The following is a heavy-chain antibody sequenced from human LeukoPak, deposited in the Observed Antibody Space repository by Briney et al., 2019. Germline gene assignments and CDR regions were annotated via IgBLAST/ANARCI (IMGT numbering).Heavy chain of an antibody. Sequence: GGSLRLSCAASGFTFSNCWMSWVRQAPGKGLEWVANIKQDGSEKYYVDSVEGRFTISRDNAKNSPYLQMNSLRAEDTAVYYCARVCSGGSCYPAYYYSYGMDVWGQGTTVTVSS. CDR3: ARVCSGGSCYPAYYYSYGMDV. CDR1: GFTFSNCW. CDR2: IKQDGSEK. D-gene: IGHD2-15*01. V-gene: IGHV3-7*05. J-gene: IGHJ6*02.